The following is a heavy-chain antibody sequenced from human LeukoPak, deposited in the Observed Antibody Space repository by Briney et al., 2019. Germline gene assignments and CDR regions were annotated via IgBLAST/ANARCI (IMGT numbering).Heavy chain of an antibody. D-gene: IGHD5-12*01. J-gene: IGHJ4*02. CDR1: EFALERYT. Sequence: GGSLRLSCEVSEFALERYTMSWVRQAPGKGLEWVSSISGVGASYIFYADSVKGRFTISRDNAKNSLYLQMDSLKAEDTAVYYCVRGYIAPGYWGQGTLVTVSS. CDR3: VRGYIAPGY. CDR2: ISGVGASYI. V-gene: IGHV3-21*01.